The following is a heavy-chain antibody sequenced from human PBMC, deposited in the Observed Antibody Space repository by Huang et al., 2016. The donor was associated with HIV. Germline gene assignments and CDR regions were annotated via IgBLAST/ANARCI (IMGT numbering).Heavy chain of an antibody. Sequence: EVQLVESGGGLVQPGGSLRLSCAASGFSISSYWLHWVRQAPGKGLVWVARSNSDGSSTSYADPVKGRFTISRDNAKNTLYLQMNSLRAEDTAVYYCARDPRIQSWLNFFDYWGQGTLVSVSS. V-gene: IGHV3-74*01. CDR3: ARDPRIQSWLNFFDY. D-gene: IGHD3-22*01. CDR2: SNSDGSST. CDR1: GFSISSYW. J-gene: IGHJ4*02.